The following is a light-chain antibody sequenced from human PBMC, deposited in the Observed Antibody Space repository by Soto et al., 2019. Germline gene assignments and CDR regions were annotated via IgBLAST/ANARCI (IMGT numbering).Light chain of an antibody. CDR1: SNDIGGYNY. CDR3: SSYTGTSTQV. V-gene: IGLV2-14*03. J-gene: IGLJ1*01. Sequence: QSVLTQPASVSGSPVQSITISCTGTSNDIGGYNYVSWYQQHPGKAPQLMISDVSNRPSGVSNRFSGSKSGNTASLTISGLQAEDEADYYCSSYTGTSTQVFGAGTKVTVL. CDR2: DVS.